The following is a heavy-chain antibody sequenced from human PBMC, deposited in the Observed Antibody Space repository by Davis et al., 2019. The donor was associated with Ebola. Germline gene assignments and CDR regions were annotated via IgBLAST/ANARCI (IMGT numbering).Heavy chain of an antibody. CDR1: GFTFSNAW. V-gene: IGHV3-15*01. J-gene: IGHJ6*02. CDR3: TTDRTTSLPYYYYYGMDV. D-gene: IGHD1-14*01. Sequence: GESLKISCAASGFTFSNAWMSWVRQAPGKGLEWVGRIKSKTDGGTTDYAAPVKGRFTISRDDSKNTLYLQMNSLKTEDTAVYYCTTDRTTSLPYYYYYGMDVWGQGTTVTVSS. CDR2: IKSKTDGGTT.